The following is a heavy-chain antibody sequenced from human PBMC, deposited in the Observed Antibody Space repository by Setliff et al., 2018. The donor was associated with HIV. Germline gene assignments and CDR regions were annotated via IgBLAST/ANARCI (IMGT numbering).Heavy chain of an antibody. CDR2: INHSGST. CDR1: GASISNSNSY. D-gene: IGHD3-3*01. V-gene: IGHV4-39*02. J-gene: IGHJ4*01. CDR3: ARGRDYTGSWFRPFYLDF. Sequence: PSETLSLTCTVYGASISNSNSYWGWIRQTPGKGLEWLGEINHSGSTAYNLALESRVSMSIDTSKNQFSLKLTSVTAADTAIYYCARGRDYTGSWFRPFYLDFWGHGNLVTVSS.